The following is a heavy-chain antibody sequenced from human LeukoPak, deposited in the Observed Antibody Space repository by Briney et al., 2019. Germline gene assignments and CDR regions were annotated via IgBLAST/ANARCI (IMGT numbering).Heavy chain of an antibody. D-gene: IGHD6-6*01. V-gene: IGHV4-59*01. CDR1: GGSISSYY. CDR3: ARVRRVYFDY. Sequence: SETLSLTCTVSGGSISSYYWSWIRQPPGKGLEWTGYIYYSGSTNYNPSLKSRVTISVDTSKNQFSLKLSSVTAADTAVYYCARVRRVYFDYWGQGTLVTVSS. CDR2: IYYSGST. J-gene: IGHJ4*02.